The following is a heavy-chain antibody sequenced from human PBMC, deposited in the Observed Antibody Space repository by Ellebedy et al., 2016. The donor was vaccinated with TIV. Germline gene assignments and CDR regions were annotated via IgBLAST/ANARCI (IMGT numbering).Heavy chain of an antibody. D-gene: IGHD1-7*01. J-gene: IGHJ2*01. Sequence: AASVKVSCKASGGTFNNYAISRVRQVPGQGLEWVGGIIPIFGRPNSAQQFQGRVTITADESTSTACMELSSLGSDDTAVYYCARDSGSNYLGLSFGLWGRGTLVTVSS. V-gene: IGHV1-69*13. CDR2: IIPIFGRP. CDR3: ARDSGSNYLGLSFGL. CDR1: GGTFNNYA.